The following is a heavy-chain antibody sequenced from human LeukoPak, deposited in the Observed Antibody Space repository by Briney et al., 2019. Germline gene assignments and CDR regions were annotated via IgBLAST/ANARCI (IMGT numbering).Heavy chain of an antibody. D-gene: IGHD6-19*01. CDR1: GFTFSSYG. CDR3: AREGWYRFGDY. V-gene: IGHV3-33*01. Sequence: GGSLRLSCAASGFTFSSYGMHWVRQAPGKGLEWVAVIWYDGSNKYYADSVKGRFTISRDNSKNTLYLQMNSLRAEDTAVYYCAREGWYRFGDYWGQGTLVTVSS. J-gene: IGHJ4*02. CDR2: IWYDGSNK.